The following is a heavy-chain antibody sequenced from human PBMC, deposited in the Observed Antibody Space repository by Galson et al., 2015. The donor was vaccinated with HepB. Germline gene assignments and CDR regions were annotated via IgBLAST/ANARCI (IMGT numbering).Heavy chain of an antibody. J-gene: IGHJ4*02. CDR3: AREKQQPPRRSIDY. V-gene: IGHV3-21*01. CDR1: GFIFSTYH. D-gene: IGHD6-13*01. Sequence: SLRLSCAASGFIFSTYHMNWVRQAPGKGLEWVSSISRSTTYIYYADSVKGRFTISRDNAKNSLYLQMNSLRAEDTAIYYCAREKQQPPRRSIDYWGQRTLVTVSS. CDR2: ISRSTTYI.